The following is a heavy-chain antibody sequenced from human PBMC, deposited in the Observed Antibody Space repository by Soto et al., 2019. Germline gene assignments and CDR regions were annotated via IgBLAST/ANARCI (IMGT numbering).Heavy chain of an antibody. CDR1: GYTFSNYD. CDR2: VNPNNGDT. CDR3: PKVSRKGSAIDFDY. V-gene: IGHV1-8*01. J-gene: IGHJ4*02. D-gene: IGHD3-10*01. Sequence: QVQLVQSGAELKKPGASVKVSCKASGYTFSNYDMNWVRQATGQGTEWIGWVNPNNGDTGYAQKFQGRVTLTTDISTTTAYMELTSLRSEDTGIYYWPKVSRKGSAIDFDYWCQGTLITVSS.